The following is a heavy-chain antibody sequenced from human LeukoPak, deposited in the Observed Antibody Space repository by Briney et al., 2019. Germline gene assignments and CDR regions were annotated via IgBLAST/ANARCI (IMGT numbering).Heavy chain of an antibody. V-gene: IGHV3-74*01. CDR3: ARDAVDTANAV. CDR2: INSDGSIT. D-gene: IGHD5-18*01. Sequence: PGGSLRFSCAASGLTFTTYWMHWVRQAPGKGLVWVSHINSDGSITSYADSVKGRFTISRDNAKNTLYLQMNSLRAEDTAVYYCARDAVDTANAVWGQGTTVTVSS. CDR1: GLTFTTYW. J-gene: IGHJ6*02.